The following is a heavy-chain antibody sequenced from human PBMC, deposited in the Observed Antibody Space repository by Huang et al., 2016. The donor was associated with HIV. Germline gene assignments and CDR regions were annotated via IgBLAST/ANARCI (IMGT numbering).Heavy chain of an antibody. V-gene: IGHV3-7*01. J-gene: IGHJ1*01. Sequence: EVQLVESGGGLVQPGGSLRVSCAASGFSISTYWMSWVRQTPGKGREGVASIKQDGSEKDYVDAVKGRFIISRDNAKNSLYLQMNSLRAEDTAVYYCTRGPLGWLVHRYFYHWGQGTLVTVSS. D-gene: IGHD6-19*01. CDR1: GFSISTYW. CDR3: TRGPLGWLVHRYFYH. CDR2: IKQDGSEK.